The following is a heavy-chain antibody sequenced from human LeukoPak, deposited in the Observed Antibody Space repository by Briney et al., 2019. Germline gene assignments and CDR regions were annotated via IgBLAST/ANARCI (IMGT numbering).Heavy chain of an antibody. J-gene: IGHJ5*02. V-gene: IGHV4-39*07. Sequence: PSETLSLTCTVSGGSISSSSYYWGWIRRPPGKGLEWIGSIYYSGSTYYNPSLKSRVTISVDTSKNQFSLKLSSVTAADTAVYYCARGAARLFNAVRFDPWGQGTLVTVSS. CDR2: IYYSGST. CDR3: ARGAARLFNAVRFDP. CDR1: GGSISSSSYY. D-gene: IGHD6-6*01.